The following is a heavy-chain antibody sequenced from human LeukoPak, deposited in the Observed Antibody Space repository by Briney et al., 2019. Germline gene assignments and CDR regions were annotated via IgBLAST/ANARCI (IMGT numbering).Heavy chain of an antibody. CDR1: GGTFSSYA. CDR3: ASGGDSSGYYYLTSFDY. D-gene: IGHD3-22*01. V-gene: IGHV1-69*04. CDR2: IIPILGIA. Sequence: SVKVSCKASGGTFSSYAISWVRQAPGQGLEWMGRIIPILGIANYAQKFQGRVTITADKSTSTAYMELSSLRSEDTAVCYCASGGDSSGYYYLTSFDYWGQGTLVTVSS. J-gene: IGHJ4*02.